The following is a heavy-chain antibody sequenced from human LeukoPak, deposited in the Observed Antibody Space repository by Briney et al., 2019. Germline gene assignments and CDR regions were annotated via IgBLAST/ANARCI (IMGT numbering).Heavy chain of an antibody. D-gene: IGHD6-13*01. J-gene: IGHJ3*02. CDR1: GGSISSYY. V-gene: IGHV4-59*08. CDR2: IYYSGST. CDR3: ARAGYSSSWYDAFDI. Sequence: PSETLSLTCTVSGGSISSYYWSWIRQPPGKGLEWIGYIYYSGSTNYNPSLKSRVTISVDTSKNQFSLKLSSVTAADTAVYYCARAGYSSSWYDAFDIWGKGQWSPSLQ.